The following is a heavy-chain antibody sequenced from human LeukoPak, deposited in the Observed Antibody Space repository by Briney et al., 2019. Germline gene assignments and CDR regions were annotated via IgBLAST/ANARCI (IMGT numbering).Heavy chain of an antibody. CDR2: IYYSGST. CDR3: ARDSYYYMDV. J-gene: IGHJ6*03. V-gene: IGHV4-39*07. Sequence: TFSSYAMNWVRQPPGKGLEWIGSIYYSGSTYYNPSLKSRVTISVDTSKNQFSLKLSSVTAADTAVYYCARDSYYYMDVWGKGTTVTVSS. CDR1: TFSSYA.